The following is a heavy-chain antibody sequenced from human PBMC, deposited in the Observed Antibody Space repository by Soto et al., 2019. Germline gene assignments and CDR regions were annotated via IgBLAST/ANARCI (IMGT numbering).Heavy chain of an antibody. CDR3: ARDAVSSGYCPH. V-gene: IGHV3-7*03. CDR1: RFTFSSYW. Sequence: GALRLSCAASRFTFSSYWMSWVRQAPGKGLEWVANIKQDGSEKYYVDSVKGRFTISRDNAKNSLYLQMNSLRAEDTAVYYCARDAVSSGYCPHWGQGTLVTVSS. CDR2: IKQDGSEK. D-gene: IGHD3-22*01. J-gene: IGHJ4*02.